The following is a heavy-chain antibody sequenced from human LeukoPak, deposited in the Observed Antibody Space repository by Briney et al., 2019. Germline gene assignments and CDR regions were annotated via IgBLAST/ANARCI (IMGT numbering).Heavy chain of an antibody. J-gene: IGHJ2*01. CDR3: AKRSVVTGYFDL. Sequence: GGSLRLSCAASGFTFSSYWMHWVRQAPGKGLVWVSRINSDGSSTSYADSVKGRFTISSDSSKNTLYLQMNSLRAEDTAVYYCAKRSVVTGYFDLWGRGTLVTVSS. D-gene: IGHD2-21*02. V-gene: IGHV3-74*01. CDR2: INSDGSST. CDR1: GFTFSSYW.